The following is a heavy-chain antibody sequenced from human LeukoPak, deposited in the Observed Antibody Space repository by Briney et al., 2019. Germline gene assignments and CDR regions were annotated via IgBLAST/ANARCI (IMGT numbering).Heavy chain of an antibody. CDR2: IYHSGST. Sequence: SETLSLTCAVSGGSISSGGYSWSWIRQPPAKGLEWIGYIYHSGSTYYNPSLKSRVTISVDTSKNQFSLKLSSVTAADTAVYYCARLIRYTVSYGMDVWGQGTTVTVSS. CDR3: ARLIRYTVSYGMDV. J-gene: IGHJ6*02. CDR1: GGSISSGGYS. V-gene: IGHV4-30-2*01. D-gene: IGHD2-2*02.